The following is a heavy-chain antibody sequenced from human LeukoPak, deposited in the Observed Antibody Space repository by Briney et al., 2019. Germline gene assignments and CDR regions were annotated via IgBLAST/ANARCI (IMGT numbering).Heavy chain of an antibody. CDR2: IYHSGST. Sequence: PSGTLSLTCAVSGGSISSSNWWSWVRQPPGKGLEWIGEIYHSGSTNYNPSLKSRVTISVDKSKNQFSLKLSSVTAADTAVYYCARGCSGCSCYSQFDYWGQGTLVTVSS. D-gene: IGHD2-15*01. V-gene: IGHV4-4*02. CDR1: GGSISSSNW. CDR3: ARGCSGCSCYSQFDY. J-gene: IGHJ4*02.